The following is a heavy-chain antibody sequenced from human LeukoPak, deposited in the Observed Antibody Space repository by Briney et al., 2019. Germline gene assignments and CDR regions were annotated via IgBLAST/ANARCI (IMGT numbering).Heavy chain of an antibody. CDR1: EFTFSSFA. D-gene: IGHD3-22*01. V-gene: IGHV3-23*01. CDR3: AKQTRYDTPAGGRGFDY. CDR2: ISGSGGST. J-gene: IGHJ4*02. Sequence: PGGSLRLSCAASEFTFSSFAMSWVRQAPGKGLEWVSGISGSGGSTYYADSVKGRFTISRDNSKNSLYLQMSSLRAEDTAIYYCAKQTRYDTPAGGRGFDYWGQGTLVTVSS.